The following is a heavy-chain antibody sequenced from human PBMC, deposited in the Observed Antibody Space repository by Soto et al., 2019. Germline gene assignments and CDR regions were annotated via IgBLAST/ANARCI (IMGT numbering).Heavy chain of an antibody. J-gene: IGHJ4*02. D-gene: IGHD3-22*01. Sequence: PSETLSLTCTVSGGSISSYYWSWIRQPPGKGLEWIGYIYYSGSTNYNPSLKSRVTISVDTSKNQFSLKLSSVTAADTAVYYCARVVLPPLQYYYDSSGYVGGFDYWGQGTLVTVSS. CDR1: GGSISSYY. CDR2: IYYSGST. V-gene: IGHV4-59*01. CDR3: ARVVLPPLQYYYDSSGYVGGFDY.